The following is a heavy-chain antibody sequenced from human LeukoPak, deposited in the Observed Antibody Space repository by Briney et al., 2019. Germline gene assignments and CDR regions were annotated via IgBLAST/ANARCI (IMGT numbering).Heavy chain of an antibody. CDR2: IYYSGNT. J-gene: IGHJ6*03. D-gene: IGHD3-10*01. V-gene: IGHV4-59*01. Sequence: PSETLSLTCTVSGGSISNKYWSWIRQPPGKGLEWIGYIYYSGNTNYNPSLKSRVTILVDTSKNQVSLKLSSVTAADTAVCFCARDWGVRGSPGYMDVWGKGTTVTVSS. CDR3: ARDWGVRGSPGYMDV. CDR1: GGSISNKY.